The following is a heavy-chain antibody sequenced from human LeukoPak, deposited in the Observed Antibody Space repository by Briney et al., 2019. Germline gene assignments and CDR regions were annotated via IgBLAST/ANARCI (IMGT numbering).Heavy chain of an antibody. CDR3: AREAAGISP. J-gene: IGHJ4*02. D-gene: IGHD6-13*01. CDR1: GLTFRGYA. Sequence: GGSLRLSCGGSGLTFRGYAIHWVRQAPGKGLEWVAVISFDGDNQYYADSVKGRFTISRDNSKNTVFLQMNSLRVEDTAFYYCAREAAGISPWGQGTLVTVSS. CDR2: ISFDGDNQ. V-gene: IGHV3-30*04.